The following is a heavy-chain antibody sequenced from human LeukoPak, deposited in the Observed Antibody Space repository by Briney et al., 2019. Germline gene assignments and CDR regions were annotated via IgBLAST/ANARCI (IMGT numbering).Heavy chain of an antibody. CDR3: ARDRGATHAFDI. CDR2: IYYSGST. CDR1: GVSISSGDYY. Sequence: KASETLSLTCTVSGVSISSGDYYWSWIRQPPGKGLEWIGYIYYSGSTYYNPSLKSRVTISVDTSKNQFSLKLSSVTAADTAVYYCARDRGATHAFDIWGQGTMVTVSS. D-gene: IGHD2-15*01. V-gene: IGHV4-30-4*01. J-gene: IGHJ3*02.